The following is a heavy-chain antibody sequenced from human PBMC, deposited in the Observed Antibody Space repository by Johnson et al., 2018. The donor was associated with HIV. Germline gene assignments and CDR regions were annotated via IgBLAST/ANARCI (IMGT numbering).Heavy chain of an antibody. CDR1: GFTFSSSA. CDR3: ARYRRLARMPLRKSWGDAFDI. Sequence: QVQLVESGGGVVQPGRSLRLSCAASGFTFSSSAMHWVRQAPGTGLEWVAVISYDGSNKYYAESVTGRFTISRDNSKNTLYLQMNSLRTEDTAVYYCARYRRLARMPLRKSWGDAFDIWGQGTMVTVSA. CDR2: ISYDGSNK. V-gene: IGHV3-30*04. J-gene: IGHJ3*02. D-gene: IGHD5-12*01.